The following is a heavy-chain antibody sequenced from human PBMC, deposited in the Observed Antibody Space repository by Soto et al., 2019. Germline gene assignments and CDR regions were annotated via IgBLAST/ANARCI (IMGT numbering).Heavy chain of an antibody. CDR2: ISGSGGST. D-gene: IGHD6-13*01. CDR3: AKQQLDRGGDYYYGMDV. CDR1: GFTFSSYA. Sequence: EVQLLESGGGLVQPGGSLRLSCAASGFTFSSYAMSWVRQAPGKGLEWVSAISGSGGSTYYADSVKGRFIISRDNSKNTLYLQMNSLRAEDTAVYYCAKQQLDRGGDYYYGMDVWGQGTTVTVSS. J-gene: IGHJ6*02. V-gene: IGHV3-23*01.